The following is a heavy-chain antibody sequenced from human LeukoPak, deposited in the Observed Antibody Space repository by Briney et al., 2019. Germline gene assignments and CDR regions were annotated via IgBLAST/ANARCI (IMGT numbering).Heavy chain of an antibody. CDR3: AKGYGDYVGWFDP. V-gene: IGHV4-59*11. J-gene: IGHJ5*02. CDR1: GGSISGHY. CDR2: INYRGNT. D-gene: IGHD4-17*01. Sequence: SETLSLTCTVSGGSISGHYWSWIRQPPGKGPEWIGYINYRGNTNYNPSLKSRVTISVDTSKNQFSLRLSSVTAADTAVYYCAKGYGDYVGWFDPWGQGTLVTVSS.